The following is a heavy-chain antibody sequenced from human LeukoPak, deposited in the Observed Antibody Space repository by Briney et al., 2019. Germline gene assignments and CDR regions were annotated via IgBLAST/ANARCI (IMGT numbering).Heavy chain of an antibody. CDR1: GDSFSSNSAA. J-gene: IGHJ5*02. D-gene: IGHD2-15*01. CDR3: ARDLVVVVAATPDGGFDP. CDR2: TYYRSKWYN. V-gene: IGHV6-1*01. Sequence: SQTLSLTCAISGDSFSSNSAAWNWLRQSPSRGLEWLGRTYYRSKWYNDYAVSVKSRITINPDTSKNQFSLQLNSVTPEDTAVYYCARDLVVVVAATPDGGFDPWGQGTLVTVSS.